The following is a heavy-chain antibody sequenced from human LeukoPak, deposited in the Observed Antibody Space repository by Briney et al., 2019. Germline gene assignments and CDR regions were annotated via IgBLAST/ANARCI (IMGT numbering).Heavy chain of an antibody. CDR1: GFTFSSYA. Sequence: PGGSLRLTCAASGFTFSSYAMSWVRQAPGKGLEWVSAVSGSGGSTYYADSVKGRFTISRDNSKNTLYLQMNSLRAEDTAVYYCAKDSNYYGSGSYLPYWGQGTLVTVSS. J-gene: IGHJ4*02. CDR2: VSGSGGST. V-gene: IGHV3-23*01. CDR3: AKDSNYYGSGSYLPY. D-gene: IGHD3-10*01.